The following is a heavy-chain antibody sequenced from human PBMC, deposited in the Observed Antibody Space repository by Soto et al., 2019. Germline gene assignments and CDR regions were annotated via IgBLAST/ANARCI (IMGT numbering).Heavy chain of an antibody. CDR2: IYHSGST. Sequence: PSETLSLTCAVSGGSISSGGYSWSWIRQPPGKGLEWIGYIYHSGSTYYNPSLKSRVTISVDRSKNQFSLKLSSVTAADTAVYYCARGKYDGSGPHYIWFDPWGQGTLVTVSS. CDR3: ARGKYDGSGPHYIWFDP. V-gene: IGHV4-30-2*01. J-gene: IGHJ5*02. D-gene: IGHD3-10*01. CDR1: GGSISSGGYS.